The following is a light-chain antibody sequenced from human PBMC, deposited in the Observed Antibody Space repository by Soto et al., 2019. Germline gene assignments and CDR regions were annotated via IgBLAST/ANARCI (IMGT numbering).Light chain of an antibody. CDR2: DAS. V-gene: IGKV1-39*01. CDR1: QSISTY. J-gene: IGKJ2*01. Sequence: DIQMTKSPSSLSASVGDRVTISCRASQSISTYLSWYQKKPGKAPKLLIYDASRLHSGVPSRISGSGSGRDFTLSISSLQPEDFGTYYCQQSYDIPYTCGQGTNLDI. CDR3: QQSYDIPYT.